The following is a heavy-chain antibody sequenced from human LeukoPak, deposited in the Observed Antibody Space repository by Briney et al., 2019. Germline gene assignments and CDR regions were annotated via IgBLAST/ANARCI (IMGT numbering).Heavy chain of an antibody. J-gene: IGHJ4*02. CDR3: ARDKAAAAGFFDY. Sequence: GGSLRLSCAASGFTFSDYYMSWIRQAPGKGLEWVSYISSSGSTIYYADSVKGRFTISRENAKNSLYLQMNSLRAEDTAVYYCARDKAAAAGFFDYWGQGTLVTVSS. D-gene: IGHD6-13*01. V-gene: IGHV3-11*01. CDR2: ISSSGSTI. CDR1: GFTFSDYY.